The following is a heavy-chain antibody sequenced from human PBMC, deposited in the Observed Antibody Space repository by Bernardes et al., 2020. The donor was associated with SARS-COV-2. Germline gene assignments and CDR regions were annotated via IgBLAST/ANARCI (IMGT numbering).Heavy chain of an antibody. CDR1: GGSISSSSYY. J-gene: IGHJ4*02. CDR3: ARLPFLTGYPPVDY. D-gene: IGHD3-9*01. Sequence: SETLSLTCTVSGGSISSSSYYWGWIRQPPGKGLEWIGSIYYSGSTYYNPSLKSRVTISVDTSKNQFSLKLSSVTAADTAVYYCARLPFLTGYPPVDYWGQGTLVTVSS. CDR2: IYYSGST. V-gene: IGHV4-39*01.